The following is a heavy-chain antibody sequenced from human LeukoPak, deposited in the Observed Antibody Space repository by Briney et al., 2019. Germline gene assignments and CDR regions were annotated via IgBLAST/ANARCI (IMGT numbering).Heavy chain of an antibody. J-gene: IGHJ4*02. CDR1: GFTFSSYW. Sequence: GGSLRLSCAASGFTFSSYWMSWVRQAPGKGLEWVANIKQDGSEKYYVDSVKGRFTISRDNAKNSLYLQMNSLRAEDTAVYYCARGPIGHLRVYYFDYWGQGTLVTVSS. V-gene: IGHV3-7*01. CDR2: IKQDGSEK. CDR3: ARGPIGHLRVYYFDY. D-gene: IGHD2-21*01.